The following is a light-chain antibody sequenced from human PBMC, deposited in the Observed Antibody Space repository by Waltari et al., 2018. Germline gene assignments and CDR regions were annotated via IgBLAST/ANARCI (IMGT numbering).Light chain of an antibody. CDR1: SGHSSHA. J-gene: IGLJ3*02. Sequence: QLVLTQSPSASASLGASVKLTCTLSSGHSSHAIAWLQQQPEKGPRYLMKVNSDGSHNKGDEIPDRFSGSSSGAERYLTISSLQSEDEADYYCQTGGHGTWVFGGGTKLTVL. CDR2: VNSDGSH. CDR3: QTGGHGTWV. V-gene: IGLV4-69*01.